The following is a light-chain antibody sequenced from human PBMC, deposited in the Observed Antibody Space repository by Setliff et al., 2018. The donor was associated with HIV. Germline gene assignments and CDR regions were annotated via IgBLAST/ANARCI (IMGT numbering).Light chain of an antibody. CDR3: SSYTSSSTDV. Sequence: QSALAQHASVSGSPGQSITISCTGTSNDVGAYNTVYWYQQHPGEAPKLMIYAVSTRPSGVSNRFSGSKSGNTASLTISGLQTEDEADYYCSSYTSSSTDVFGTGTKVTVL. CDR2: AVS. J-gene: IGLJ1*01. V-gene: IGLV2-14*01. CDR1: SNDVGAYNT.